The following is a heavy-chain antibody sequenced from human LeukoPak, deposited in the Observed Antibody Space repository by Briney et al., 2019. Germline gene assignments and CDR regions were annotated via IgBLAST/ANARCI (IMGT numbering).Heavy chain of an antibody. D-gene: IGHD5-12*01. Sequence: GGSLRLSCAASGFTFTDYWMHWVRQVAGKGLVWVSRINGDLTNTTYADSVKGRFTISRDNSKNTLYLQMGSLRAEDMAVYYCARDGSRYSGYDFNWGIYYYYMDVWGKGTTVTVSS. J-gene: IGHJ6*03. CDR3: ARDGSRYSGYDFNWGIYYYYMDV. CDR1: GFTFTDYW. V-gene: IGHV3-74*03. CDR2: INGDLTNT.